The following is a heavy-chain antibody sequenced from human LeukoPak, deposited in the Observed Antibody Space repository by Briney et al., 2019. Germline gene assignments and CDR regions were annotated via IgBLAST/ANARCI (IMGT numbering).Heavy chain of an antibody. CDR3: ARLATQAAIWGTTYYFDY. D-gene: IGHD2-2*02. Sequence: GESLKISCKGSGYSFTSYWIGWVRQMPGKGLEWMGIIYPGDSDTRYSPSFQGQVTISADKSISTAYLQWSSLKASDTAMYYCARLATQAAIWGTTYYFDYWGQGTLDTVSS. V-gene: IGHV5-51*01. CDR2: IYPGDSDT. J-gene: IGHJ4*02. CDR1: GYSFTSYW.